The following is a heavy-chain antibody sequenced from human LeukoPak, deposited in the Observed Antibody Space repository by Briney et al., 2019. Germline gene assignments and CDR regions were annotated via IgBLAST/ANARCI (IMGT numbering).Heavy chain of an antibody. J-gene: IGHJ4*02. CDR1: GLTFSSYW. CDR3: ARGGDYYDSSGYFWRPAEIDY. V-gene: IGHV3-74*03. Sequence: GGSLRLSCAVSGLTFSSYWMHWVRQAPGKGLVWVSRINRDGSTTTYADSVKGRFTVSRDNAKNTLNLQMNSLRAEDTAVYYCARGGDYYDSSGYFWRPAEIDYWGQGTLVTVSS. CDR2: INRDGSTT. D-gene: IGHD3-22*01.